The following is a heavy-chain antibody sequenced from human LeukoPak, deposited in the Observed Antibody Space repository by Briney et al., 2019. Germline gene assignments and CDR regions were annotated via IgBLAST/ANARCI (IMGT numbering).Heavy chain of an antibody. CDR1: GFTFSSYA. J-gene: IGHJ1*01. CDR2: ISSPGGNT. V-gene: IGHV3-23*01. Sequence: RAGGSLRLSCAASGFTFSSYAMSWVRQAPGKGLEWVSSISSPGGNTYYADSVKGRFTISRDNSNNLVYLQMNSLRAEDTAVYYCAKTRNGYTTEYLQHWGQGTLVTVSS. CDR3: AKTRNGYTTEYLQH. D-gene: IGHD5-12*01.